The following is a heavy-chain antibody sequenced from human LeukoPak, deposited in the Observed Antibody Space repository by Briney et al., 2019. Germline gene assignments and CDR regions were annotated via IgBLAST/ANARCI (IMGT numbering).Heavy chain of an antibody. V-gene: IGHV4-31*03. D-gene: IGHD4-17*01. CDR1: GGSVNSGGYY. CDR2: IYCSGRT. Sequence: TPSQTLSLTCTVSGGSVNSGGYYWTWIRQHPGKGLEWLGYIYCSGRTYYNPSLKSRITISLDTSKNQFSLNLTSVSAADTAFYFCARSSDYGDYDWGQGTLITVSS. J-gene: IGHJ4*02. CDR3: ARSSDYGDYD.